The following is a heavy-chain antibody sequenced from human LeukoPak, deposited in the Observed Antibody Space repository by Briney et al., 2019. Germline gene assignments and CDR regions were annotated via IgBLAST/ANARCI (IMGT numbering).Heavy chain of an antibody. D-gene: IGHD4-17*01. V-gene: IGHV1-18*01. CDR1: GYPFTSYG. CDR2: ISAYNGNT. CDR3: ARKPNDYGDYVLDY. Sequence: ASVKVSYKASGYPFTSYGISWVRQAPGQGLEWMGWISAYNGNTNYAQKLQGRVTMNTDTSTSTAYMELRSLRSDDTAVYYCARKPNDYGDYVLDYWGQGTLVTVSS. J-gene: IGHJ4*02.